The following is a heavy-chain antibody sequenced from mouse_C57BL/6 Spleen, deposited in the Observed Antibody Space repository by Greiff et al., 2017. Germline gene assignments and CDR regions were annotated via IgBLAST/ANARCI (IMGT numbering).Heavy chain of an antibody. V-gene: IGHV3-3*01. CDR2: TFYSGIT. D-gene: IGHD2-3*01. Sequence: VQLQQSGPSLVRPSQTLSLTCTVTGFSINSDCYWIWIRQFPGNKLEYIGYTFYSGITYYNPSLESRTYITRDTSKTQFSLKLSSVTTEDTATYYCARVPPYDGRYYAMDYWGQGTSVTVSS. CDR3: ARVPPYDGRYYAMDY. J-gene: IGHJ4*01. CDR1: GFSINSDCY.